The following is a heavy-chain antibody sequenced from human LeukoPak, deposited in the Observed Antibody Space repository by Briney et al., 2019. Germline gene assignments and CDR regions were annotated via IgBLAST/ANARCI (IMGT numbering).Heavy chain of an antibody. CDR2: IYYSGST. CDR3: ASHILWFGEFLFDL. J-gene: IGHJ2*01. V-gene: IGHV4-59*01. CDR1: GVSISSYY. D-gene: IGHD3-10*01. Sequence: SETLSLTCTVSGVSISSYYWSWIRQPPGKGLEWIGYIYYSGSTNYNPSLKSRVTISVDTSKNQFSLKLSSVTAADTAVYYCASHILWFGEFLFDLWGRGTLVTVSS.